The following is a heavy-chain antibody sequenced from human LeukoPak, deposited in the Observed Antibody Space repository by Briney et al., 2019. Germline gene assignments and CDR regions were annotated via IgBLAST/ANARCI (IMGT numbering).Heavy chain of an antibody. Sequence: PGGSLRLSCVGSGFTFSSYAMTWVRQAPGKGLEWVSVITGLGTKTYYADSVRGRFTISRDNSKNTLYLQINGLRAEDTAVYYCAKSGGSGNYAYYYYYMDVWGKGTTVTVSS. V-gene: IGHV3-23*01. CDR1: GFTFSSYA. D-gene: IGHD3-10*01. J-gene: IGHJ6*03. CDR3: AKSGGSGNYAYYYYYMDV. CDR2: ITGLGTKT.